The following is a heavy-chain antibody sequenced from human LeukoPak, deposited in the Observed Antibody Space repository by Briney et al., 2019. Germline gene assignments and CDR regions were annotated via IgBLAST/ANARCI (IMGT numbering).Heavy chain of an antibody. CDR3: ARGRLRYYYDSSGYYYGIRFDY. CDR1: GGSFSGYY. CDR2: ISHSGST. D-gene: IGHD3-22*01. J-gene: IGHJ4*02. V-gene: IGHV4-34*01. Sequence: PSETLSLTCAVYGGSFSGYYWSWIRQPPGKGLEWIGEISHSGSTNYNPSLKSRVTISVDTSKNQFSLKLSSVTAADTAVYYCARGRLRYYYDSSGYYYGIRFDYWGQGTLVTVSS.